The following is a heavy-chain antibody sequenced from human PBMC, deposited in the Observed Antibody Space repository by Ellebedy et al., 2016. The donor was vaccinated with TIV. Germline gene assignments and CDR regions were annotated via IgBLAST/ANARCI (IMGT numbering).Heavy chain of an antibody. J-gene: IGHJ3*02. Sequence: SGPTLVTPTETLTLTCTVSGFSLSNGKRGVSWIRQPPGKALEWLAHSFSNGRKSYRTSLKNRVTISKDTSKSQVVLTMTSMDPVDTATYYCARILDLYDGSEGDAFDIWGQGTMVTVSP. D-gene: IGHD3-22*01. CDR1: GFSLSNGKRG. CDR3: ARILDLYDGSEGDAFDI. CDR2: SFSNGRK. V-gene: IGHV2-26*01.